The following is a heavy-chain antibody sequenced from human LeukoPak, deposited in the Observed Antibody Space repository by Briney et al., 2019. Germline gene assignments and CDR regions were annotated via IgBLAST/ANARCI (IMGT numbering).Heavy chain of an antibody. D-gene: IGHD2-2*01. CDR2: IIPIFGTA. CDR3: ARVVPAAYFDY. J-gene: IGHJ4*02. Sequence: SVKVSCKASGGTFSSYAISWVRQAPGQGLEWMGGIIPIFGTANYAQKFQGRVTITADKSTSTAYMELSSLRSGDTAVYYCARVVPAAYFDYWGQGTLVTVSS. V-gene: IGHV1-69*06. CDR1: GGTFSSYA.